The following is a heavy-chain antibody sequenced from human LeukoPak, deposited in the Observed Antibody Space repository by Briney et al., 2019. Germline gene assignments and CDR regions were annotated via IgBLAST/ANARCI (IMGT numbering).Heavy chain of an antibody. J-gene: IGHJ4*02. CDR2: ISSRSSSI. D-gene: IGHD3-10*01. CDR1: GFTFSNYS. CDR3: ARVIRRFGEFSSDY. Sequence: SGGSLRLSCVVSGFTFSNYSMNWVRQAPGKGLEWVSYISSRSSSIYYLDSVKGRFTISRDNAKNSLYLQMNSLRDKDTAVYYCARVIRRFGEFSSDYWGQGTLVTVSS. V-gene: IGHV3-48*02.